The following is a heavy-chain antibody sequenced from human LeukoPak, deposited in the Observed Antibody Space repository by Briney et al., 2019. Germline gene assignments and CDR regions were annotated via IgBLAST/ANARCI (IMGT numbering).Heavy chain of an antibody. CDR3: AKASGISTFGVVLRPFYYYGMDV. D-gene: IGHD3-3*01. V-gene: IGHV3-23*01. J-gene: IGHJ6*02. CDR1: GFTFSSYG. Sequence: PTGGSLRPSCAASGFTFSSYGMHWVRQAPGKGLEWVSSIGGSGDNTYHADSVRGRFTISRDDSKNTLFLQMSSLRAEDTAIYYCAKASGISTFGVVLRPFYYYGMDVWGQGTTVTVSS. CDR2: IGGSGDNT.